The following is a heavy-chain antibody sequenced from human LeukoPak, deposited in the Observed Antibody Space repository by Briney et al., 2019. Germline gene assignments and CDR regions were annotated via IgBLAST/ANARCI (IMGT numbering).Heavy chain of an antibody. CDR2: INHSGST. J-gene: IGHJ4*02. V-gene: IGHV4-34*01. Sequence: SETLSLTCAVYGGSFSGYYWSWIRQPPGKGLEWIGEINHSGSTNYIPSLKSRVTISVDTSKNQFSLKLSSVTAADTAVYYCARFPAGSYYFDYWGQGTLVTVSS. CDR3: ARFPAGSYYFDY. CDR1: GGSFSGYY. D-gene: IGHD6-13*01.